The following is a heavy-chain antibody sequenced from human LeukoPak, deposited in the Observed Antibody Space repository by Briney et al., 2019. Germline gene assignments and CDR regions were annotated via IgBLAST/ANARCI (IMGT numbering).Heavy chain of an antibody. J-gene: IGHJ3*02. CDR1: GGSFSGYY. CDR2: INHSGST. Sequence: SETLSLTCAVYGGSFSGYYWSWIRQPPGKGLEWIREINHSGSTNYNPSLKSRVTISVDTSKNQFSLKLSSVTAADTAVYYCARRDSGSYSRAFDIWGQGTMVTVSS. D-gene: IGHD1-26*01. V-gene: IGHV4-34*01. CDR3: ARRDSGSYSRAFDI.